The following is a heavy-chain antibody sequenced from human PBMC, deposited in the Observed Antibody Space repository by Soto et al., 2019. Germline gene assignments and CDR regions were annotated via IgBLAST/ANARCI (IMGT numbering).Heavy chain of an antibody. Sequence: QVQLVESGGGLVKPGGSLRLSCAASGFTFSDYYMSWIRQAPGEGLEWVSYISSSGSTIYYADSVKGRFTISRDNAKNSLYLQMNSLRAEDTAVYYCARVERVPYSYYYYYYYMDVWGKGTTVTVSS. D-gene: IGHD4-4*01. J-gene: IGHJ6*03. CDR1: GFTFSDYY. V-gene: IGHV3-11*01. CDR3: ARVERVPYSYYYYYYYMDV. CDR2: ISSSGSTI.